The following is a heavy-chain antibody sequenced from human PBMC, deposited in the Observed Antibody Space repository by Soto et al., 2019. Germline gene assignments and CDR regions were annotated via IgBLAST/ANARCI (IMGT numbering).Heavy chain of an antibody. CDR1: GFTFSSYG. CDR3: AKGYCSGGSCYFSAFDI. V-gene: IGHV3-30*18. CDR2: ISYDGTNN. J-gene: IGHJ3*02. Sequence: PGGSLRLSCAASGFTFSSYGMHWVRQGPGKGLEWVAVISYDGTNNYYTESVKGRFTISRDNSKNTRFLQMNSLRAEDTAVYFCAKGYCSGGSCYFSAFDIRGRGTTVTVSS. D-gene: IGHD2-15*01.